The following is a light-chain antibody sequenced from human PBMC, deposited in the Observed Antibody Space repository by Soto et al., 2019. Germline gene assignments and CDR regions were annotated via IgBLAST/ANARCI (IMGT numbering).Light chain of an antibody. V-gene: IGLV2-14*01. CDR2: EVS. J-gene: IGLJ1*01. Sequence: QSALTQPASVSGSPGQSITISCTGTTSDIGTYNYVSWYQQHAGKAPKLIIYEVSHRPSGVSTRFSGSKSGSTASLTISGLQAEDEAHYYCCSSTGITTHVFATGTKVTVL. CDR1: TSDIGTYNY. CDR3: CSSTGITTHV.